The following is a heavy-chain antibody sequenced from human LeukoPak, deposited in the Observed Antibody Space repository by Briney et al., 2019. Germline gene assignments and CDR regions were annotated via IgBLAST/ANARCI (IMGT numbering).Heavy chain of an antibody. CDR2: INPNSGGT. D-gene: IGHD5-12*01. J-gene: IGHJ4*02. CDR1: GYTFTGYY. CDR3: ARVDLSGYDYFYYFDY. Sequence: ASVKVSCKASGYTFTGYYMHWVRQAPGQGLEWMGWINPNSGGTNYAQKFQGRVTMTRDTSISTAYMELSRLRSDDTAVYYCARVDLSGYDYFYYFDYWGQGTLVTVSS. V-gene: IGHV1-2*02.